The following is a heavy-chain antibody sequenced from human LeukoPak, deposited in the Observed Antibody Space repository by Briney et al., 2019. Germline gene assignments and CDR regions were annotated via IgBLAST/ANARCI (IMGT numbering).Heavy chain of an antibody. J-gene: IGHJ6*03. CDR1: GFTFSSYW. D-gene: IGHD1-26*01. CDR3: ARDPYSGGYGDYYYYYMDL. Sequence: GGSLRLSCAASGFTFSSYWMTWVRQAPGKGLEWVANIKQDGSDKYYVDSVKGRFTISRDNAKNSLYLQMNSLRAEDTAVYYCARDPYSGGYGDYYYYYMDLWGQGTTVTISS. CDR2: IKQDGSDK. V-gene: IGHV3-7*01.